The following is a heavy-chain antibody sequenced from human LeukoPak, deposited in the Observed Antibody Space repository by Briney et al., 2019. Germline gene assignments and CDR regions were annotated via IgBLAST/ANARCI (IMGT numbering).Heavy chain of an antibody. CDR2: INSDGSTT. CDR1: GFTFRSSW. V-gene: IGHV3-74*01. D-gene: IGHD3-22*01. J-gene: IGHJ4*02. CDR3: AKDKYYYDSSGYPGPFDY. Sequence: GGSLRLSCAASGFTFRSSWIHWVRQVPGKGLVWVSRINSDGSTTNYADSMKGRFTISRDNAKNTLYLQMNSLRAEDTAVYYCAKDKYYYDSSGYPGPFDYWGQGTLVTVSS.